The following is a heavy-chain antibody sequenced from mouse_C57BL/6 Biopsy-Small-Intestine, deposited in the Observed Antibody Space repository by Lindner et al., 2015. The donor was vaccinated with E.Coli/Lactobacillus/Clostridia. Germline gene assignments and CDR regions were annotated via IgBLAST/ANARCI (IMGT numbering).Heavy chain of an antibody. Sequence: VQLQESGAELVRPGTSVKVSCKASGYAFANYLIEWVKQRPGQGLEWIGVINPGSGGTVYNEKFKGKAILTSDKSSSTAYMQLSSLTSEDSAVYFCASWGNFENWGQGTTLTVSS. V-gene: IGHV1-54*01. CDR3: ASWGNFEN. J-gene: IGHJ2*01. CDR1: GYAFANYL. CDR2: INPGSGGT. D-gene: IGHD4-1*01.